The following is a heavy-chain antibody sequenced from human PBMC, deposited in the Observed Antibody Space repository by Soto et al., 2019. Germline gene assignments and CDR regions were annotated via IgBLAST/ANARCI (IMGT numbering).Heavy chain of an antibody. CDR3: VRVPGGLYRGSDY. D-gene: IGHD1-26*01. CDR2: IYYTGST. J-gene: IGHJ4*02. CDR1: GGSVSSGSYY. V-gene: IGHV4-61*01. Sequence: SETLSLTCAVSGGSVSSGSYYWTWIRQPPGRGLEWIGYIYYTGSTDSNPSLKSRVTISLDRSRNQFSLNLKSVTAADTAVYYCVRVPGGLYRGSDYWGQGTLVTVSS.